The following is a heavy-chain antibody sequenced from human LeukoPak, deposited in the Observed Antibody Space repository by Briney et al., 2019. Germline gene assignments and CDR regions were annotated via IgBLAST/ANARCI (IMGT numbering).Heavy chain of an antibody. CDR3: AKNRMVRGVITDYYFDY. J-gene: IGHJ4*02. CDR2: ISGSGGST. V-gene: IGHV3-23*01. CDR1: GYTFSSYA. Sequence: GSLRLSCAASGYTFSSYAMSWVRQAPGKGLEWVSGISGSGGSTYYAESVKGRFTISRDNSKNTLYLQMNSLRAEDTAVYYCAKNRMVRGVITDYYFDYWGQGTLDTVSS. D-gene: IGHD3-10*01.